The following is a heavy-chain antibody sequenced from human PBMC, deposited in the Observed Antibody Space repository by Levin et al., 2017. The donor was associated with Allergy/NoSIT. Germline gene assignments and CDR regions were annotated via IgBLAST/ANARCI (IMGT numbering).Heavy chain of an antibody. CDR3: AREQVSSGWYLGPHTFDI. J-gene: IGHJ3*02. V-gene: IGHV4-4*07. Sequence: ASETLSLTCTVSGDSISSYYWSWIRQPAGKGLEWIGRIYTSGSTNYNPSLKSRVTMSVDTSKNQFSLNLSSVTAADTAVYYCAREQVSSGWYLGPHTFDIWGQGTMVTVSS. D-gene: IGHD6-19*01. CDR1: GDSISSYY. CDR2: IYTSGST.